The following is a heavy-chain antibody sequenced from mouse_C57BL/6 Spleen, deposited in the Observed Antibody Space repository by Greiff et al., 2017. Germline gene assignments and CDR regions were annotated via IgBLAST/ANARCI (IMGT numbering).Heavy chain of an antibody. CDR3: ARGGATGEDY. Sequence: QVHVKQSGAEFVKPGASVKLSCKASGYTFTSYWMHWVKQRPGRGLEWIGRIDPNCGGTKYNEKFKSKATLTVDNPASTDYMQLSSLTSEDAAVYYCARGGATGEDYWGQGTTLTVSS. CDR1: GYTFTSYW. D-gene: IGHD3-1*01. J-gene: IGHJ2*01. CDR2: IDPNCGGT. V-gene: IGHV1-72*01.